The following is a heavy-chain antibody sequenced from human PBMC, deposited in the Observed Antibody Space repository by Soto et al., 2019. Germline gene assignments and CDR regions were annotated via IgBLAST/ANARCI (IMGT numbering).Heavy chain of an antibody. J-gene: IGHJ6*02. D-gene: IGHD2-15*01. Sequence: WGSLRLCCSASVFTCSNYAMSCFRQAPGKRLEWVSAITGNSGSTYYADSVEGRFTISRDNSKNTLYLQMNSLRAEDTAVYYCTTRRGGPPYYYGMDVWGQGTTVTVSS. CDR1: VFTCSNYA. CDR3: TTRRGGPPYYYGMDV. V-gene: IGHV3-23*01. CDR2: ITGNSGST.